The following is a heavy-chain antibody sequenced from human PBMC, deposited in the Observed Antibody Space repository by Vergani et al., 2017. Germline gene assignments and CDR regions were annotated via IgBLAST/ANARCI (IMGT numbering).Heavy chain of an antibody. V-gene: IGHV3-21*04. Sequence: EVQLVESGGGLVKTGGSLRLSCAASEFTFSTYSMNWVRQAPGKGLEWVSSISSGSTYTFYADSVKDRFTISRDNAKSTLYLQMNSLRAEDTAVYYCAKRHYGYYFDYWGQGTLVTVSS. D-gene: IGHD4-17*01. CDR2: ISSGSTYT. CDR3: AKRHYGYYFDY. CDR1: EFTFSTYS. J-gene: IGHJ4*02.